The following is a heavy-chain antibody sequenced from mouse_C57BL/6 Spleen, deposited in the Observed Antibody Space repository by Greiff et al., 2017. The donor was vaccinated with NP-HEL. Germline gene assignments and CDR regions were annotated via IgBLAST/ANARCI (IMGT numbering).Heavy chain of an antibody. CDR3: ARGDGNLFAY. J-gene: IGHJ3*01. Sequence: QVQLQQSGAELVKPGASVKLSCKASGYTFTSYWMQWVKQRPGQGLEWIGEIDPSDSYTNYNQKFKGKATLTVDTSSSTAYMQLSSLTSEDSAVYYCARGDGNLFAYWGQGTLVTVSA. CDR2: IDPSDSYT. CDR1: GYTFTSYW. V-gene: IGHV1-50*01. D-gene: IGHD2-1*01.